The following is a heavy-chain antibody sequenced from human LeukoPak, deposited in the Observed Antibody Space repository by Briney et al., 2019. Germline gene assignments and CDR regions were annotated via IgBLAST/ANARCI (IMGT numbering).Heavy chain of an antibody. CDR2: IKQDGSEI. J-gene: IGHJ3*02. Sequence: GGSLRLSCAASGFTLSSYWMIWVRQAPGKGLEWVANIKQDGSEISYVDSVKGRFTISRDNAKNSLSLQMNSLRVEDTAVYYCARGVVVAPRSAFDIWGQGTMVTVSS. CDR3: ARGVVVAPRSAFDI. CDR1: GFTLSSYW. D-gene: IGHD2-2*01. V-gene: IGHV3-7*01.